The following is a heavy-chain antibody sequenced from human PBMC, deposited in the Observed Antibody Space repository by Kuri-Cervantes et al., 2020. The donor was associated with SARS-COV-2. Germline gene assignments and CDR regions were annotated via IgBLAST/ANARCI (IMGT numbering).Heavy chain of an antibody. CDR2: IRYDGSNK. Sequence: GESLKISCAASGFTFSSYGMHWVRQAPGKGLEWVAFIRYDGSNKYYADSVKGRFTISRDNSKNTLYLQMNSLRAEDTAVYYCAKDYVKWFGECYFDYWGQGTLVTVSS. CDR3: AKDYVKWFGECYFDY. J-gene: IGHJ4*02. D-gene: IGHD3-10*01. CDR1: GFTFSSYG. V-gene: IGHV3-30*02.